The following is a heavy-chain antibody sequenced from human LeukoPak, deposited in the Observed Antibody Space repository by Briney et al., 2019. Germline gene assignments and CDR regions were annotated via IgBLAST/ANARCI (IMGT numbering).Heavy chain of an antibody. D-gene: IGHD3-3*01. CDR1: GGSITSTTYY. J-gene: IGHJ4*02. V-gene: IGHV4-39*01. CDR2: IHSNGNT. Sequence: PSETLSLTCAVSGGSITSTTYYWGWIRQPPGKGLEWIGRIHSNGNTYYNPSLVSRVTISVDTSKNQFSLKLSSVTAADSAVYYCARRHHDFWRPFDSWGQGTLVTVSS. CDR3: ARRHHDFWRPFDS.